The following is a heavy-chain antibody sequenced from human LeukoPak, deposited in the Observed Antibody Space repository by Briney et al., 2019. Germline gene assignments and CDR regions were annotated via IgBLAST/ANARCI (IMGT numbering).Heavy chain of an antibody. V-gene: IGHV3-33*01. CDR3: ARAAQGFDY. CDR1: GFTFSSYG. J-gene: IGHJ4*02. Sequence: GGSLRLSCAASGFTFSSYGMHWVRQAPGKGLEWVAVIWYDGSNKCYADSVKGRFTTSRDNSKNTLYLQMNSLRAEDTAVYYCARAAQGFDYWGQGTLVTVSS. CDR2: IWYDGSNK.